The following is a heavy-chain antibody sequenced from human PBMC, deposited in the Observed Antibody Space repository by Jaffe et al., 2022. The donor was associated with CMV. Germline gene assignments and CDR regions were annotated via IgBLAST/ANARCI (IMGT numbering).Heavy chain of an antibody. CDR3: TRFGLLGCVGDCPAVFGY. D-gene: IGHD2-21*02. CDR2: IRSKAYGGTT. V-gene: IGHV3-49*05. Sequence: EVQLVESGGGLVKPGRSLRLSCTASGFTFGDYAMSWFRQAPGKGLEWVGFIRSKAYGGTTEYAASVKGRFTISRDDSKSIAYLQMNSLKTEDTAVYYCTRFGLLGCVGDCPAVFGYWGQGTLVTVSS. CDR1: GFTFGDYA. J-gene: IGHJ4*02.